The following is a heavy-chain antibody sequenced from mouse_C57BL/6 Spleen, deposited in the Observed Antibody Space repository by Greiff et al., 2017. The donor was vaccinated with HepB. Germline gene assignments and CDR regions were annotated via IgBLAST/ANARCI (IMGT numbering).Heavy chain of an antibody. CDR2: IYPRSGNT. CDR3: ARSLYYGSSLWYFDV. D-gene: IGHD1-1*01. CDR1: GYTFTSYG. Sequence: QVQLQQSGAELARPGASVKLSCKASGYTFTSYGISWVKQSTGQGLEWIGEIYPRSGNTYYNEKFKGKATLTADKSSSTAYMELRSLTSEDSAVYFCARSLYYGSSLWYFDVWGTGTTVTVSS. J-gene: IGHJ1*03. V-gene: IGHV1-81*01.